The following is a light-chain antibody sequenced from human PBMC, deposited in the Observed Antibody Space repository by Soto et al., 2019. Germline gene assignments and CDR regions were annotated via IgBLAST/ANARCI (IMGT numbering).Light chain of an antibody. V-gene: IGKV1-5*03. CDR1: QSISNR. CDR2: KAS. CDR3: HQYNTYSWT. Sequence: DIQMTQFPSTLSASVGDRVTITCRASQSISNRLAWFQQKSGEAPNLLIHKASSLESGVPSRFSGSGSGTEFTLTISSLQTDDFATYYCHQYNTYSWTFGQGTKV. J-gene: IGKJ1*01.